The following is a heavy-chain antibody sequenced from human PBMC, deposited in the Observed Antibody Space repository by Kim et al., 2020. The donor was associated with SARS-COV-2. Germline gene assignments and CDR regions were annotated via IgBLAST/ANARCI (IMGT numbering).Heavy chain of an antibody. CDR3: ARLAPSGSYPLIYFDY. CDR2: IYYSGST. V-gene: IGHV4-59*08. J-gene: IGHJ4*02. CDR1: GGSISSYY. D-gene: IGHD3-10*01. Sequence: SETLSPTCTVSGGSISSYYWSWIRQPPGKGLEWIGYIYYSGSTNYNPSLKSRVTISVDTSKNQFSLKLSSVTAADTAVYYCARLAPSGSYPLIYFDYWGQGTLVTVSS.